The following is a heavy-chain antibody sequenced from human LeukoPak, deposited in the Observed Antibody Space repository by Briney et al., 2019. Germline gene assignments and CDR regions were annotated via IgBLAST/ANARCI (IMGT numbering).Heavy chain of an antibody. CDR1: GFTFTNYA. V-gene: IGHV3-23*01. J-gene: IGHJ3*02. Sequence: GGSLRLSCAASGFTFTNYAMIWVRQAPGKGLEWVSAISGTGGSTYYADSVKGRFTISRDNSKNTLYLQMNSLRAEDTAVYYCGKDPNGDYVGAFDMWAKGQWSPSLQ. D-gene: IGHD4-17*01. CDR3: GKDPNGDYVGAFDM. CDR2: ISGTGGST.